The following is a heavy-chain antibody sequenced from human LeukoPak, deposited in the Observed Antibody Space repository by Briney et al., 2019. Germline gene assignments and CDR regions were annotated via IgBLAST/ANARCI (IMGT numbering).Heavy chain of an antibody. CDR1: GFPFGSYP. CDR2: IGTTDDT. CDR3: AKSRIVDHRGYFDY. Sequence: GDSLRLSCVASGFPFGSYPMTWVRQSPVKGLEWVSTIGTTDDTYHADSVKGRFTISRDNYKDTLYLQMHSLGAEDTAIYYCAKSRIVDHRGYFDYWGQGTLVTVSS. J-gene: IGHJ4*02. V-gene: IGHV3-23*01. D-gene: IGHD2-15*01.